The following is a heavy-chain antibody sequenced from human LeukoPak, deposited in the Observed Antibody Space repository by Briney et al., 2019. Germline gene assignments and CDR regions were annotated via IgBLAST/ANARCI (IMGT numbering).Heavy chain of an antibody. CDR2: IWYDGSNK. CDR3: ARDGTGGGGSCYGMDV. D-gene: IGHD2-15*01. J-gene: IGHJ6*02. CDR1: GFTFSSYG. Sequence: GGSLRLSCAASGFTFSSYGMHWVRQAPGKGLEWVAVIWYDGSNKYYADSVKGRFTISRDNSKNTLYLQMNSLRAEDTAVYYCARDGTGGGGSCYGMDVWGQGTTVTVSS. V-gene: IGHV3-33*01.